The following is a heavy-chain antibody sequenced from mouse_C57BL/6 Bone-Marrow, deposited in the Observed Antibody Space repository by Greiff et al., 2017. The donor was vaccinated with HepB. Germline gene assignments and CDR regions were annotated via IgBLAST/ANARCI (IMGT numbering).Heavy chain of an antibody. CDR3: TGVAHFDD. Sequence: EVKLVESGGGLVQPGGSMKLSCVASGFTFSNYWMNWVRQSPEKGLEWVAQIRLKSDNYASHYAECVKGRFTISRDDSKSSVYLQMNNVRAEDTGIYYCTGVAHFDDWGQGTTLTVSS. CDR2: IRLKSDNYAS. CDR1: GFTFSNYW. D-gene: IGHD1-1*01. V-gene: IGHV6-3*01. J-gene: IGHJ2*01.